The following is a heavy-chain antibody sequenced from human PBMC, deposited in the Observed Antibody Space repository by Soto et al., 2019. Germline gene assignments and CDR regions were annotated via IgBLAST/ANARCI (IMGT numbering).Heavy chain of an antibody. J-gene: IGHJ6*02. D-gene: IGHD2-15*01. CDR1: GGTFSSYA. CDR3: ASVAATDYYDGMDV. CDR2: IIPIFGTA. V-gene: IGHV1-69*13. Sequence: GASVKVSCKASGGTFSSYAISWVRQAPGQGLEWMGGIIPIFGTANYAQKFQGRVTITADESTSTAYMELSSLRSEDTAVYYCASVAATDYYDGMDVWGQGTTGTVSS.